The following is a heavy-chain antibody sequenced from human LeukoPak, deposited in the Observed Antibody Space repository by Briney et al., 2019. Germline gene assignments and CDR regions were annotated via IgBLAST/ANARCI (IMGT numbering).Heavy chain of an antibody. V-gene: IGHV3-33*01. CDR2: IWYDGSNK. CDR1: GVTCSSYG. J-gene: IGHJ4*02. D-gene: IGHD2-21*01. CDR3: ARDLASVPLINFDY. Sequence: QSGRSLRLSGAASGVTCSSYGMHWRRKAPRKGLEGVAVIWYDGSNKYYADSVKGRFTISRDNSKNTLYLQMNSLRAEDTAVYYCARDLASVPLINFDYWGQGTLVTVSS.